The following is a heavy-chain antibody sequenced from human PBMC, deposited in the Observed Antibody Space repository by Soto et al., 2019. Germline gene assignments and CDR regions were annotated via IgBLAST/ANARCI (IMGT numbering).Heavy chain of an antibody. CDR3: TKERATHRNY. D-gene: IGHD5-12*01. CDR2: ISSDGSNK. CDR1: GFTFRNYV. Sequence: QVQLVESGGGVVQPGRSLSLSCAASGFTFRNYVMHWVRQAPGKGLEWVAVISSDGSNKYYADSVKGRFTISRDNSKNTLYLQMNSLRIEDTAVYYCTKERATHRNYWGQGTLGNVSA. V-gene: IGHV3-30*18. J-gene: IGHJ4*02.